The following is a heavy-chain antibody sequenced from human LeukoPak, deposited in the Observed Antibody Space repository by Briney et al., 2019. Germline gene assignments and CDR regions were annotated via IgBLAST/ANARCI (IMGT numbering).Heavy chain of an antibody. Sequence: ASVKVSCKASAYTFINFYIHWVRQAPGQGLEWMGWMNPNSGATSYAREFQDRVTMTRDTSLSTAYMGLSRLRSDDTATYFCATRPINCIITDCYVDNWGQGTLVTVSS. CDR1: AYTFINFY. CDR2: MNPNSGAT. J-gene: IGHJ4*02. D-gene: IGHD2-15*01. V-gene: IGHV1-2*02. CDR3: ATRPINCIITDCYVDN.